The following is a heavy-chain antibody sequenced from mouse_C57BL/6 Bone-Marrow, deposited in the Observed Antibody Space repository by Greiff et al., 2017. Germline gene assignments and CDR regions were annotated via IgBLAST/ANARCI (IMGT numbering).Heavy chain of an antibody. D-gene: IGHD2-3*01. CDR3: ARGWLLRYY. Sequence: QVQLQQSGPELVKPGASVKISCKASGYAFSSSWMNWVKQRPGKGLEWIGRIYPGDGDTNYNGKFKGKATLTADKSSSTAYMQLSSLTSEDSAVYFCARGWLLRYYWGQGTTLTVSS. V-gene: IGHV1-82*01. CDR2: IYPGDGDT. CDR1: GYAFSSSW. J-gene: IGHJ2*01.